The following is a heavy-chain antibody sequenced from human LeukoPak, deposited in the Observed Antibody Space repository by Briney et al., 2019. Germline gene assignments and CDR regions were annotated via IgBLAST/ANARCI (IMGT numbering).Heavy chain of an antibody. CDR1: GFTFSSYA. V-gene: IGHV3-30*07. D-gene: IGHD3-9*01. CDR3: AKYHSLLRYFDY. CDR2: ISYDGSNK. J-gene: IGHJ4*02. Sequence: PGRSLRLSCAASGFTFSSYAMHWVRQAPGKGLEWVAVISYDGSNKYYADSVKGRFTISRDNSKNTLYLQMNSLRAEDTAVYYCAKYHSLLRYFDYWGQGTLVTVSS.